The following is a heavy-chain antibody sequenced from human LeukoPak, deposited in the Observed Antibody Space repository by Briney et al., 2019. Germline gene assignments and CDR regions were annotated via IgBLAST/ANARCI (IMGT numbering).Heavy chain of an antibody. Sequence: SETLSLTCAVSGGSISSSNWWSWVRQPPGKGLEWIGEIYHSGSTNYNPSLKSRVTISVDKSKNQFSLKLSSVTAADTAVYYCASRDVLLWFGELSGFDYWGQGTLVTVYS. CDR3: ASRDVLLWFGELSGFDY. D-gene: IGHD3-10*01. V-gene: IGHV4-4*02. CDR1: GGSISSSNW. CDR2: IYHSGST. J-gene: IGHJ4*02.